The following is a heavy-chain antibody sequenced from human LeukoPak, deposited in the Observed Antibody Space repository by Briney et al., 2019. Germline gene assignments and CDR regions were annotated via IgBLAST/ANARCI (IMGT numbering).Heavy chain of an antibody. CDR2: INHSGST. V-gene: IGHV4-34*01. CDR1: GGSFSGYY. D-gene: IGHD6-19*01. J-gene: IGHJ4*02. Sequence: SETLSLTCAVYGGSFSGYYWSWIRQPPGKGLEWIGEINHSGSTSYNPSLKSRVTISVDTSKNQFSLKLSSVTAADTAVYYCARGSGDFDYWGQGTLVTVSS. CDR3: ARGSGDFDY.